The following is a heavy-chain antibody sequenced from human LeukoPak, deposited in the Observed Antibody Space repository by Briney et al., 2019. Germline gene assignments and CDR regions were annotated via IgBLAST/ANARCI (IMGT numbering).Heavy chain of an antibody. V-gene: IGHV5-51*01. CDR1: GYSFTSYW. J-gene: IGHJ5*02. D-gene: IGHD1-26*01. Sequence: GESLKISCKGSGYSFTSYWIGWLRQMPGKGPEWMGIIYPGDSDTRYSPSFQGQVTISVDKSISTTYLQWSSLQAWDTAIYYCALPPGSGRYDWFDPWGQGTLVTVSS. CDR3: ALPPGSGRYDWFDP. CDR2: IYPGDSDT.